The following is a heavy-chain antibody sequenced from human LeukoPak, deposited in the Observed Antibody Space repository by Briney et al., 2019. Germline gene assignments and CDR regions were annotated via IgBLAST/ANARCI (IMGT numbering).Heavy chain of an antibody. D-gene: IGHD6-6*01. Sequence: MPSETLSLTCTVSGGSISSSSYYWGWIRQPPGKGLEWVSSISSSSSYIYYADSVKGRFTISRDNAKNSLYLQMNSLRAEDTAVYYCARGLGSSSSSDAFDIWGQGTMVTVSS. CDR2: ISSSSSYI. V-gene: IGHV3-21*01. J-gene: IGHJ3*02. CDR3: ARGLGSSSSSDAFDI. CDR1: GGSISSSS.